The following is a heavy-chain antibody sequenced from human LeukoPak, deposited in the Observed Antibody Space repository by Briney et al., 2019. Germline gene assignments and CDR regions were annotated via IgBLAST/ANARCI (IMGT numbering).Heavy chain of an antibody. V-gene: IGHV1-69*13. CDR2: IIPIFGTA. CDR3: ASSHLVYDYGDPDAFDI. D-gene: IGHD4-17*01. CDR1: GGTFSSYA. Sequence: SMKVSCKASGGTFSSYAIGWLRQAPGQGLEWMGGIIPIFGTANYAQKFQGRVTITADESTSTAYMELSSLRSEDTAVYYCASSHLVYDYGDPDAFDIWGQGTMVTVSS. J-gene: IGHJ3*02.